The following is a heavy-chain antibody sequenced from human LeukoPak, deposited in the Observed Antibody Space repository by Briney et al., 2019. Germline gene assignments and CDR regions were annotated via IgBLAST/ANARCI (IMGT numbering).Heavy chain of an antibody. CDR1: GGSFSGYY. D-gene: IGHD3-22*01. CDR3: ARGRPNYDSSGYNRPHFDY. CDR2: INHSGST. J-gene: IGHJ4*02. Sequence: PSETLSLTXAVYGGSFSGYYWSWIRQTPGKGLEWIGEINHSGSTNYNPSLKSRVTISVDTSKNQFSLKLSSVTAADTAVYYCARGRPNYDSSGYNRPHFDYWGQGTLVTVSS. V-gene: IGHV4-34*01.